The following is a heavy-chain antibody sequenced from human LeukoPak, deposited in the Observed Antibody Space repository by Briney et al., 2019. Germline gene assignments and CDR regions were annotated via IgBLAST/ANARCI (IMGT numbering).Heavy chain of an antibody. CDR3: AKSRSSGSYCIDY. J-gene: IGHJ4*02. Sequence: PSETLSLTCTVSGGSISSGGYYWSWIRQHPGKGLEWIGYIYYSGSTYYNPSLKSRVTISVDTSKNQFSLKLSSVTAADTAVYYCAKSRSSGSYCIDYWGQGTLVTVSS. D-gene: IGHD3-10*01. V-gene: IGHV4-31*03. CDR1: GGSISSGGYY. CDR2: IYYSGST.